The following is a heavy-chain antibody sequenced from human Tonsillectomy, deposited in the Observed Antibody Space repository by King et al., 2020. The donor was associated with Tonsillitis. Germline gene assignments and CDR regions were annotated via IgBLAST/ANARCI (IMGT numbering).Heavy chain of an antibody. V-gene: IGHV1-69*09. J-gene: IGHJ6*02. Sequence: QLVQSGAEVKKPGSSVKVSCKASGGTFSSYAISWVRQAPGQGLEWMGRIIPILGIANYAQKFQGRVTITADKSTSTAYMELSSLRSEDTAVYYCATVWFGEAYYDYYGMDVWGQGTTVTVSS. CDR2: IIPILGIA. D-gene: IGHD3-10*01. CDR1: GGTFSSYA. CDR3: ATVWFGEAYYDYYGMDV.